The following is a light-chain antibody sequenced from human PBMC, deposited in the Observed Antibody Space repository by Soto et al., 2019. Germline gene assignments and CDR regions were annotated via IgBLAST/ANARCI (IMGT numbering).Light chain of an antibody. CDR2: VNSGGSH. J-gene: IGLJ7*01. CDR1: SGHSNYA. V-gene: IGLV4-69*01. CDR3: QTWGTGSAIFV. Sequence: QPVLTQSPSASASLGASVKLTCTLSSGHSNYAIAWHQQQPEKGPRYLMKVNSGGSHIKGDGIPDRFSGSSSGAERYLFISSRQSEDEADYYCQTWGTGSAIFVFGGGTQLTVL.